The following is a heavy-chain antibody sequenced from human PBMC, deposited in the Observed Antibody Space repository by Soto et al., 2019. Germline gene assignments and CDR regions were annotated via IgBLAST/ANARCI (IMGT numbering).Heavy chain of an antibody. D-gene: IGHD3-16*01. CDR2: INPASADT. CDR3: ANLATFGSLNWFDP. V-gene: IGHV1-8*01. J-gene: IGHJ5*02. CDR1: GYRFTKND. Sequence: ASVKVCFKCSGYRFTKNDFGWVRQAAGQGLEWVVWINPASADTGYAHEFHGRVTMTRYISIATAYMELSSLRSDDAAIYYCANLATFGSLNWFDPWGQGTMVTVSS.